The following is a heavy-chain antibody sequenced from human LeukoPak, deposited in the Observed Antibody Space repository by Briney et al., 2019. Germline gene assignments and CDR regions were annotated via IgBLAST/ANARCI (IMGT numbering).Heavy chain of an antibody. CDR3: ARDPPGIAASGTYY. CDR2: ISWNSGSI. D-gene: IGHD6-13*01. Sequence: GGSLRLSCAASGFTFDDYAMHWVRQAPGKGLEWVSGISWNSGSIGYADSVKGRFTISRDNAKNSLYLQMNSLRAEDTALYYCARDPPGIAASGTYYWGQGTLVTVSS. CDR1: GFTFDDYA. J-gene: IGHJ4*02. V-gene: IGHV3-9*01.